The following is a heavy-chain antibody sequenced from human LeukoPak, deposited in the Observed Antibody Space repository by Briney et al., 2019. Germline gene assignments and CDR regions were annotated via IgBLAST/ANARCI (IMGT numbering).Heavy chain of an antibody. J-gene: IGHJ4*02. CDR3: ARDNAVAGFDY. CDR1: GGTFSSYA. D-gene: IGHD6-19*01. Sequence: GASVKVSCKASGGTFSSYAFSWVRQAPGQGLEWMGGIIPIFGTANYAQKFQGRVTMTTDTSTSTAYMELRSLRSDDTAVYYCARDNAVAGFDYWGQGTLVTVSS. V-gene: IGHV1-69*05. CDR2: IIPIFGTA.